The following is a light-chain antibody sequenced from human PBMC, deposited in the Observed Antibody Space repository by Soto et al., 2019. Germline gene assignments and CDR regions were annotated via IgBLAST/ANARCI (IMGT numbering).Light chain of an antibody. CDR3: QQYNSYSRT. CDR2: KAS. Sequence: DIPITQSPSTLSASVADRVTITCRASQSSSTWLAWYQQKPGKAPKLLIYKASSLESGVPSRFSGSGSGTEFTLTISSLQPDDFATYYCQQYNSYSRTFGQGTRLEIK. CDR1: QSSSTW. J-gene: IGKJ5*01. V-gene: IGKV1-5*03.